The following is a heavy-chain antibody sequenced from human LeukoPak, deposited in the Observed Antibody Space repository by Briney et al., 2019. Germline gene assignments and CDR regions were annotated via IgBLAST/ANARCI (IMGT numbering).Heavy chain of an antibody. CDR2: IKQDGSEK. CDR3: ARLFRLKSRTVTTSDAFDI. D-gene: IGHD4-17*01. J-gene: IGHJ3*02. CDR1: GFTFSSYW. Sequence: PGGSLRLSCAASGFTFSSYWMSWVRQAPGKGLEWVANIKQDGSEKYYVDSVKGRFTISRDNAKNSLYLQMNSLRAEDTAVYYCARLFRLKSRTVTTSDAFDIWGQGTMVTVSS. V-gene: IGHV3-7*01.